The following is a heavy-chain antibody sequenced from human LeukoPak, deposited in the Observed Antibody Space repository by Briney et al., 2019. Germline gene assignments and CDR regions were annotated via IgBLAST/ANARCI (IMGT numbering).Heavy chain of an antibody. V-gene: IGHV3-48*03. CDR2: INGGGSRM. CDR3: ARESDSGGYRFDY. CDR1: GFTFRSYA. J-gene: IGHJ4*02. D-gene: IGHD3-22*01. Sequence: GGSLRLSCTASGFTFRSYAMIWVRQAAGKGLEWVAYINGGGSRMLYADSVKGRFTISRDDAKNSLYLQMNSLRTEDTGVYSCARESDSGGYRFDYWGQGSLVTVSS.